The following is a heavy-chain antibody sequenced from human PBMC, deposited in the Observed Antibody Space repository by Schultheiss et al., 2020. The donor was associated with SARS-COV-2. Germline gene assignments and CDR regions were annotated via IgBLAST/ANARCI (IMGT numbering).Heavy chain of an antibody. J-gene: IGHJ4*02. D-gene: IGHD3-22*01. Sequence: GGSLRLSCAASGFTFSNAWMHWVRQAPGKGLEWVAVISYDGSKNHYADSVKGRFTISRDNAKNSLYLQMNSLRAEDTAVYYCARAAGDSSEYWGQGTLVTVSS. V-gene: IGHV3-30*03. CDR3: ARAAGDSSEY. CDR2: ISYDGSKN. CDR1: GFTFSNAW.